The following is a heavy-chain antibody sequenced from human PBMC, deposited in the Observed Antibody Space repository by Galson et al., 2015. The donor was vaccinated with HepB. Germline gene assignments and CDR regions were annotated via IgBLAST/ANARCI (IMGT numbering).Heavy chain of an antibody. V-gene: IGHV1-69*13. CDR1: GGTFSSYA. Sequence: SVKVSCKASGGTFSSYAISWVRQAPGQGLEWMGGIIPIFGTANYAQKFQGRVTITADESTSTAYMELSSLRTEDTAVYYCARDGFMGSSSKNWFDPWGQGTLVTVSS. J-gene: IGHJ5*02. CDR2: IIPIFGTA. D-gene: IGHD6-13*01. CDR3: ARDGFMGSSSKNWFDP.